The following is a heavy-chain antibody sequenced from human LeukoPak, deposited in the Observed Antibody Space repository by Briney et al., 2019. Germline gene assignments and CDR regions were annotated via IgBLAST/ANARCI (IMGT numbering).Heavy chain of an antibody. V-gene: IGHV1-3*01. CDR2: INAGNGNT. CDR1: GYTFTSYA. CDR3: AITTDIVVVPAALDY. D-gene: IGHD2-2*01. J-gene: IGHJ4*02. Sequence: ASVKVSCKASGYTFTSYAMHWVRQAPGQRLEWMGWINAGNGNTKYSQKFQGRVTITRDTSASTAYMELSSLRSEDTAVYYCAITTDIVVVPAALDYWGQGTLVTVSS.